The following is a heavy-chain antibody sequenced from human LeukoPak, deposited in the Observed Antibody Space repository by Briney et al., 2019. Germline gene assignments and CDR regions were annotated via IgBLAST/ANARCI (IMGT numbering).Heavy chain of an antibody. CDR2: ISSSGSTI. CDR3: ARDLDYYDRIFDY. J-gene: IGHJ4*02. Sequence: GGSLRLSCAASGFTVSDYYMSWIRQAPGKGLEWVSYISSSGSTIYYADSVKGRFTISRDNAKNSLYLQMNSLRAEDTAVYYCARDLDYYDRIFDYWGQGTLVTVSS. D-gene: IGHD3-22*01. CDR1: GFTVSDYY. V-gene: IGHV3-11*01.